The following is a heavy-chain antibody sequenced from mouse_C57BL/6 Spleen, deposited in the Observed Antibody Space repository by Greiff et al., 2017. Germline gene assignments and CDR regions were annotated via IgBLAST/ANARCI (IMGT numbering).Heavy chain of an antibody. CDR3: ARWSVYDGYYVGFAY. Sequence: VQLQHPGAELVMPGASVKLSCKASGYTFTSYWMHWVKQRPGQGLEWIGEIDPSDSYTNYNQKFKGKSTLTVDKSSSTAYMQLSSLTSEDSAVYYCARWSVYDGYYVGFAYWGQGTLVTVSA. V-gene: IGHV1-69*01. J-gene: IGHJ3*01. CDR1: GYTFTSYW. D-gene: IGHD2-3*01. CDR2: IDPSDSYT.